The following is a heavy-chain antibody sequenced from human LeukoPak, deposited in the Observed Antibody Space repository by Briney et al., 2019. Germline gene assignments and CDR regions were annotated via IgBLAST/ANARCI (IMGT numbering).Heavy chain of an antibody. CDR2: ISTNNGNT. Sequence: ASVKVSCKASGYTFTSYGVSWVRQAPGQGLEWLGWISTNNGNTNHAQKFQGRVTMTTDTSTSTAYMELRSLRSDDTAVYYCARVKVYCGGDCYTPLDYWGQGTLVTVSS. CDR1: GYTFTSYG. V-gene: IGHV1-18*01. D-gene: IGHD2-21*02. J-gene: IGHJ4*02. CDR3: ARVKVYCGGDCYTPLDY.